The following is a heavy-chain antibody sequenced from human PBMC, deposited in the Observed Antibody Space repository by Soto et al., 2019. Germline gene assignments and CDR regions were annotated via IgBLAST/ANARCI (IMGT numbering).Heavy chain of an antibody. CDR2: INHSGST. D-gene: IGHD6-13*01. CDR3: ARGYEYSSSWYGSYYYGMDV. J-gene: IGHJ6*02. CDR1: GGSFSGYY. Sequence: SETLSLTCAVYGGSFSGYYWSWIRQPPGKGLEWIGEINHSGSTNYNPSLKSRVTIPVDTCRNQFSLKLSSVTAADTAVYYCARGYEYSSSWYGSYYYGMDVWGQGTTVTVSS. V-gene: IGHV4-34*01.